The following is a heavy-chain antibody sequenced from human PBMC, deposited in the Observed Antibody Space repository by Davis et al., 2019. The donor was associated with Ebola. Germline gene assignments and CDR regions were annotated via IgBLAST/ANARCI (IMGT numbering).Heavy chain of an antibody. D-gene: IGHD6-13*01. V-gene: IGHV3-48*02. CDR2: ISSTGSDI. Sequence: GESLKISCAASGFTFSSYRMNWIRQAPGKGLEWVSYISSTGSDIYYADSVEGRFTISRDNAKNSLDLQMSSLRDEDTAVYYCARGGGAAGGTLTFDYWGRGTQVTVSS. CDR1: GFTFSSYR. CDR3: ARGGGAAGGTLTFDY. J-gene: IGHJ4*02.